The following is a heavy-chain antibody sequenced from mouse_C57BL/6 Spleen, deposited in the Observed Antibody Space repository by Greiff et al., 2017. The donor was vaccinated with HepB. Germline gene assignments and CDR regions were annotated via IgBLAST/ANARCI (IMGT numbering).Heavy chain of an antibody. CDR2: IRNKANNHAT. Sequence: EVQVVESGGGLVQPGGSMKLSCAASGFTFSDAWMDWVRQSPEKGLEWVAEIRNKANNHATYYAESVKGRFTISRDDSKSSVYLQMNSLRAEDTGIYYCTRSDYGRYAMDYWGQGTSVTVSS. J-gene: IGHJ4*01. D-gene: IGHD1-1*01. V-gene: IGHV6-6*01. CDR3: TRSDYGRYAMDY. CDR1: GFTFSDAW.